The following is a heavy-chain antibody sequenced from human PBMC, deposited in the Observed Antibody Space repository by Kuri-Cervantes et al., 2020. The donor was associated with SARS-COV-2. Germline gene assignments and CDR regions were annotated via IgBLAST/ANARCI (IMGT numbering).Heavy chain of an antibody. D-gene: IGHD2-2*01. Sequence: ESLKISCAVYGGTFSGYYWSWIRQPPGKGLEWIGEINHSGSTNYNPSLKSRVTISVDTSKNQFSLKLSSVTAADTAVYYRAAKGCHNQKRTSCYNDYWGQGTLVTVSS. J-gene: IGHJ4*02. CDR3: AAKGCHNQKRTSCYNDY. V-gene: IGHV4-34*08. CDR1: GGTFSGYY. CDR2: INHSGST.